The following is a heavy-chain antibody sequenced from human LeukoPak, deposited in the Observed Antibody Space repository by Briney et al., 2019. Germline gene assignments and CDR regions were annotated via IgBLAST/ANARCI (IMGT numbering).Heavy chain of an antibody. CDR3: AKALGGHCSSGSGYRVLDY. J-gene: IGHJ4*02. V-gene: IGHV3-23*01. Sequence: GGSLRLSCAASGFTVSSNYMSWVRQAPGKGLEWVSVISTSGDSTNFADSVKGRFTISRDNSKNTLYLQMNSLGAEDTAIYYCAKALGGHCSSGSGYRVLDYWGQGTLVTVSS. CDR2: ISTSGDST. CDR1: GFTVSSNY. D-gene: IGHD2-15*01.